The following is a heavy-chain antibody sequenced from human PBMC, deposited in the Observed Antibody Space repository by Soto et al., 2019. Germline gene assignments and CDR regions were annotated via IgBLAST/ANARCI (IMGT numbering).Heavy chain of an antibody. V-gene: IGHV4-59*01. D-gene: IGHD2-21*02. J-gene: IGHJ6*02. CDR3: ARVCGGDCHYGMDV. CDR2: IHYNGNT. CDR1: GDSISSYS. Sequence: PSETLSLTCTVSGDSISSYSWSWIRQPPGKGLEWIGNIHYNGNTKYSPSLKSRITMSVDTSKNQFSLNLNSVTAADTAVYYCARVCGGDCHYGMDVWGQGTTVTVSS.